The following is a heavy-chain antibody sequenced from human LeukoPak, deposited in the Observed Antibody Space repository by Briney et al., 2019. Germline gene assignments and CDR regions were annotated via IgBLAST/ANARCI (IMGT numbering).Heavy chain of an antibody. Sequence: SETLSLTCTVSGDSISSGDYYWSWIRQPAGKGLEWIGRISSSGSTNYNPSLKSRVTISVDTSKNQFSLKLSSVTAADTAVYYCARARQNPYFEERRRGNWFDPWGQGTLVTVSS. J-gene: IGHJ5*02. CDR1: GDSISSGDYY. V-gene: IGHV4-61*02. CDR3: ARARQNPYFEERRRGNWFDP. CDR2: ISSSGST. D-gene: IGHD3-9*01.